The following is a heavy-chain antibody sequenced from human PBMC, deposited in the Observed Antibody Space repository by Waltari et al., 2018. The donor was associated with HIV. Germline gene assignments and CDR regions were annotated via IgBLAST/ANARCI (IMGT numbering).Heavy chain of an antibody. CDR3: ARGGVLGYKYGFSNNWFDP. CDR2: MNPSSGNT. CDR1: GYTFSSYD. Sequence: QVQLVQSGAEVKKPGASVKVSCKASGYTFSSYDINWVRQATGQGLEWMGWMNPSSGNTGYEQKFQGRVSMTRNTSTSTAYMELSSLRSEDTAVYYCARGGVLGYKYGFSNNWFDPWGQGTLVTVSS. J-gene: IGHJ5*02. V-gene: IGHV1-8*01. D-gene: IGHD5-18*01.